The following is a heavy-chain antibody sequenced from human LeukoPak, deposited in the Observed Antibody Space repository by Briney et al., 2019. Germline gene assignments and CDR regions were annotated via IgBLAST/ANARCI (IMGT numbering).Heavy chain of an antibody. Sequence: SGGSLRLSCAASGFTFDDYGLSWVRQVPGKGLEWVSGLNWNGASTGYADSVKGRFTISRDNAKNSLYLQMNSLRAEDTAVYYCARDYYASGSLDSWGQGTLVTVSS. CDR2: LNWNGAST. CDR1: GFTFDDYG. D-gene: IGHD3-10*01. J-gene: IGHJ4*02. CDR3: ARDYYASGSLDS. V-gene: IGHV3-20*04.